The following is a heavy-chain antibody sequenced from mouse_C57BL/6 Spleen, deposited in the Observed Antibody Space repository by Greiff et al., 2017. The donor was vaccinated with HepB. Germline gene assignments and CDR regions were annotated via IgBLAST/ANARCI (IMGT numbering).Heavy chain of an antibody. J-gene: IGHJ2*01. V-gene: IGHV1-7*01. Sequence: QVQLKESGAELAKPGASVKLSCKASGYTFTSYWMHWVKQRPGQGLEWIGYINPSSGYTKYNQKFKDKATLTADKSSSTAYMQLSSLTYEDSAVYYCAFITTVVAPFDYWGQGTTLTVSS. CDR2: INPSSGYT. CDR3: AFITTVVAPFDY. D-gene: IGHD1-1*01. CDR1: GYTFTSYW.